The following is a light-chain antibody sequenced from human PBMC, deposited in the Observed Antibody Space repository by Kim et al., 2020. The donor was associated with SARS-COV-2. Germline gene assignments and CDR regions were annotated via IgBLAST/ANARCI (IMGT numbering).Light chain of an antibody. CDR3: QKYDSAPWT. J-gene: IGKJ1*01. CDR1: RGIRDY. Sequence: SVGGKSSNACRASRGIRDYLAWYQQKPGEVPKLLIYAASTLQSGVPLRFSGSGSGTDFTLNISDLQPEDAATYFCQKYDSAPWTFGQGTKVDIK. CDR2: AAS. V-gene: IGKV1-27*01.